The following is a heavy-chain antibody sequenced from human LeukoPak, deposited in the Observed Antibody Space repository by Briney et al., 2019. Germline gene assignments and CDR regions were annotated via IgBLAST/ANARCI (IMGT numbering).Heavy chain of an antibody. Sequence: GGPLRLSCAASGFTFSSYAMSWVRQAPGKGLEWVSAISGSGASTYYADSVKGRFTISRDNSKNTLYLQMNSLRAEDTDVYYCAKDISRHFYTWGQGTLVTVSS. J-gene: IGHJ5*02. CDR3: AKDISRHFYT. CDR1: GFTFSSYA. CDR2: ISGSGAST. V-gene: IGHV3-23*01.